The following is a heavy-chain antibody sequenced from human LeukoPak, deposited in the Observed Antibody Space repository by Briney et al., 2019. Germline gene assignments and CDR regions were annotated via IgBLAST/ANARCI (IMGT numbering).Heavy chain of an antibody. CDR3: ATSGYHYGLVDY. V-gene: IGHV3-21*01. CDR2: IISSSSYI. J-gene: IGHJ4*02. D-gene: IGHD5-18*01. CDR1: GFTFSSYS. Sequence: GGSLRLSCAASGFTFSSYSMNWVRQAPGKGLEWVSSIISSSSYIFYADSVKGRFTISRDNAKNSLYLQMSTLRAEDTAVYYCATSGYHYGLVDYWGQGTLVTVSS.